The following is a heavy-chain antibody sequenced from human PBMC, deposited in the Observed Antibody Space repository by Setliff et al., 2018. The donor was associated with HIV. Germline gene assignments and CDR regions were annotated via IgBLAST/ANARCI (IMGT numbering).Heavy chain of an antibody. D-gene: IGHD2-21*02. CDR3: AGSIVVVTAAPLT. CDR2: IYYSGST. CDR1: GGSISSYY. V-gene: IGHV4-39*01. Sequence: ETLSLTCTVSGGSISSYYWGWIRQPPGKGLEWIGNIYYSGSTYYNPSLKSRVTISVDTSKNQFSLKLSSVTAADTAVYYCAGSIVVVTAAPLTWGQGTLVTVSS. J-gene: IGHJ5*02.